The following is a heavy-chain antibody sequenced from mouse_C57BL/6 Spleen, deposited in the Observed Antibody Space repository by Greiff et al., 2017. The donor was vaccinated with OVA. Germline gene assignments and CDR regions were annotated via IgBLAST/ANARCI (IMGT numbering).Heavy chain of an antibody. CDR3: ANCAGTRLFDY. CDR2: IDPSDSET. V-gene: IGHV1-52*01. Sequence: QVQLQQPGAELVRPGSSVKLSCKASGYTFTSYWMHWVKQRPIQGLEWIGNIDPSDSETNYNQKFKDKATLTVDKSSSTAYMQLISLTSEDSAVYYCANCAGTRLFDYWGKGPTLTVSS. CDR1: GYTFTSYW. D-gene: IGHD4-1*01. J-gene: IGHJ2*01.